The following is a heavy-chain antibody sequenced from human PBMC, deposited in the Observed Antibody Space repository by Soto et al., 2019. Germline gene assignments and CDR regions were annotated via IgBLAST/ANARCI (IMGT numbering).Heavy chain of an antibody. CDR3: ARTYRSGWYYFDH. CDR1: GFTFSSYA. D-gene: IGHD6-19*01. Sequence: ESGGGVVQPGRSLRLSCAASGFTFSSYAMHWVRQAPGKGLEWVAVISYDENNKNYADSVKGRFTISRDISKNTLYLQMNSLRAEDTAVYYCARTYRSGWYYFDHWGQGTLVTVSS. J-gene: IGHJ4*02. CDR2: ISYDENNK. V-gene: IGHV3-30-3*01.